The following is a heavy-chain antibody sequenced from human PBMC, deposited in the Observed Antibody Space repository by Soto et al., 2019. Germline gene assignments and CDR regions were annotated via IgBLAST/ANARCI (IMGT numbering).Heavy chain of an antibody. J-gene: IGHJ4*02. CDR1: GGSITSYW. V-gene: IGHV4-4*07. D-gene: IGHD2-15*01. Sequence: SQTLSLTCTVSGGSITSYWWPWIRQPAGKGLEWIGRVYSSGTTDYNPSLHRRATMSVETSKNQFSLKLSSVTAADTAVYYCARYIASYAYGEGYWGQGIRVTVHS. CDR2: VYSSGTT. CDR3: ARYIASYAYGEGY.